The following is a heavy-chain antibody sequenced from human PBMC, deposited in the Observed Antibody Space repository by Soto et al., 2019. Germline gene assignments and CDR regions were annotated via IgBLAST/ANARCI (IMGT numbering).Heavy chain of an antibody. Sequence: EVQLVQSGAEVKKPGESLKISCKGSGYSFTSYWIDWVRQMPGKGLEWMGIIYPGDSDTRYSPSFEGQVTISADTSITTAYLQWSSLKASDTAMYYCARRTAAGKGYYYYYGMDVWGQGTTVTVSS. V-gene: IGHV5-51*01. D-gene: IGHD6-13*01. J-gene: IGHJ6*02. CDR1: GYSFTSYW. CDR2: IYPGDSDT. CDR3: ARRTAAGKGYYYYYGMDV.